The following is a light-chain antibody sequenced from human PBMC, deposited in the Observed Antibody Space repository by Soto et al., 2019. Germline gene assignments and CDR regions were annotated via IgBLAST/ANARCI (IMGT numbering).Light chain of an antibody. J-gene: IGKJ1*01. Sequence: QSLCTHSFSPARGASLSFMASQSVISNLAWYQQKPGQAPRLLIYEATNRAAGIPARFSGSGFGTDFTLTIARLEPEDFAVYYCQQCGGSPHTFGPGTKVDIK. CDR2: EAT. CDR3: QQCGGSPHT. CDR1: QSVISN. V-gene: IGKV3-20*01.